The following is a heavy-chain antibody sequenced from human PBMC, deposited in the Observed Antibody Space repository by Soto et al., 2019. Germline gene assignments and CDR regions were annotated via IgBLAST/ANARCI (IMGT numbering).Heavy chain of an antibody. Sequence: HVQLVQSGAEVNKPGSSVKVSCKASGGTFSSYAISWVRQAPGQGLEWMGGIIPIFGTANYAQKFQGRVTITADESRSTAYMELSSLRSEYTAVYYCTHCGGDCYHGGGNWFDPWGQRTLLTVSS. J-gene: IGHJ5*02. CDR2: IIPIFGTA. CDR1: GGTFSSYA. CDR3: THCGGDCYHGGGNWFDP. D-gene: IGHD2-21*02. V-gene: IGHV1-69*01.